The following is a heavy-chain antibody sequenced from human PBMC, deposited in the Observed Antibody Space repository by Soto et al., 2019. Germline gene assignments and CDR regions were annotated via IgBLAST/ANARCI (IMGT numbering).Heavy chain of an antibody. CDR1: GGSISSGGYY. Sequence: QVQLQESGPGLVKPSQTLSLTCTVSGGSISSGGYYWSWIRQHPGKGLEWIGYISYTGSTYYNPSLKCRFTISVDTPKNQFTLELSSVTAADTAVYYCASLYMVRVLRTFDCWGQGTLVTVSS. CDR2: ISYTGST. V-gene: IGHV4-31*03. D-gene: IGHD3-10*01. CDR3: ASLYMVRVLRTFDC. J-gene: IGHJ4*02.